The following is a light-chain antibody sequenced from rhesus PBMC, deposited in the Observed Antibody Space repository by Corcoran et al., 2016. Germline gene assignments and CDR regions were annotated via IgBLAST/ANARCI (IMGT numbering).Light chain of an antibody. CDR3: YQHSSGYS. J-gene: IGKJ2*01. CDR2: GAS. V-gene: IGKV3-10*01. Sequence: QVILTQSPATLSLSPGERATLSCRASQSVSSYLAWYQQKPGQAPRLLIYGASSRATGIPDRFGGSGCGTDFTPTISSLEPEDVGVYHCYQHSSGYSFGQGTKVEIK. CDR1: QSVSSY.